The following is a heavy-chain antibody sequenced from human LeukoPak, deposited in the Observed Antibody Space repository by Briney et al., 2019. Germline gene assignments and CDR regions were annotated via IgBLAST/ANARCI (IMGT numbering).Heavy chain of an antibody. Sequence: ASVKVSCKASGYTFTSYGISWVRQAPGHGLEWMGWVSADSVNTNYVQKFQGRVTMTTDISTSTAYMELRNLRSDDTAVYYCARDGCSGDSCYFDYWGQGTLVTLSS. D-gene: IGHD2-15*01. V-gene: IGHV1-18*01. CDR3: ARDGCSGDSCYFDY. J-gene: IGHJ4*02. CDR1: GYTFTSYG. CDR2: VSADSVNT.